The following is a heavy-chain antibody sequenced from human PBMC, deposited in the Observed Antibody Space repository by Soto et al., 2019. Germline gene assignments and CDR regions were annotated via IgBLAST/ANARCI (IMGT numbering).Heavy chain of an antibody. D-gene: IGHD1-26*01. CDR3: ARGELPRSYFDY. CDR2: IIPILGIA. V-gene: IGHV1-69*02. J-gene: IGHJ4*02. Sequence: SVKVSCKASGGTFSSYTISWVRQAPGQGLEWMGRIIPILGIANYAQKFQGRVTITADKSTSTAYMELSSLRSEDTAVYYCARGELPRSYFDYWGQGTLVTVSS. CDR1: GGTFSSYT.